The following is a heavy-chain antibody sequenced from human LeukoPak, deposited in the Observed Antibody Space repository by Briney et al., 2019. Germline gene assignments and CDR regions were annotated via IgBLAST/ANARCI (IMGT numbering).Heavy chain of an antibody. J-gene: IGHJ6*03. CDR2: ISTSGSFT. Sequence: GGSLRLSCLASGVSLSTFTMNWVRKGPGKGLVWVSFISTSGSFTHYTVSIKGRFPISRDNSKNTLYLQMNSLRAEDTAVYYCAKDPSLEGALSYYYYIDVWGKGTTVTVSS. CDR3: AKDPSLEGALSYYYYIDV. CDR1: GVSLSTFT. V-gene: IGHV3-21*01. D-gene: IGHD2/OR15-2a*01.